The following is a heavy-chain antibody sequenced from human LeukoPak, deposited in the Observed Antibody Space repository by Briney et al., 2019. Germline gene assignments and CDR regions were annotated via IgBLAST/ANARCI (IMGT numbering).Heavy chain of an antibody. CDR2: TYYRSKWYK. Sequence: SQTLSLTCAISGDSVSSNSAAWNWIRQSPSRGLEWLGRTYYRSKWYKDYAVSVKSRITINPDTSKNQFSLQLNSVTPEDTAVYYCARVKVLAAAGKRDYFDYWGQGTLVTVSS. J-gene: IGHJ4*02. V-gene: IGHV6-1*01. CDR1: GDSVSSNSAA. D-gene: IGHD6-13*01. CDR3: ARVKVLAAAGKRDYFDY.